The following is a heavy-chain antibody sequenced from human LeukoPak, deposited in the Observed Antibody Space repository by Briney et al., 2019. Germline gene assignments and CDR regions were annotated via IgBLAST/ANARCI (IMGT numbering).Heavy chain of an antibody. Sequence: SETLSLTCAVYGGSFSGYYWSWIRRPPGKGLEWIGEINHSGSTNYNPSLKSRVTISVDTSKNQFSLKLSSVTAADTAVYYCARGGDIVVVVAAFYGMDVWGQGTTVTVSS. J-gene: IGHJ6*02. CDR1: GGSFSGYY. V-gene: IGHV4-34*01. CDR3: ARGGDIVVVVAAFYGMDV. D-gene: IGHD2-15*01. CDR2: INHSGST.